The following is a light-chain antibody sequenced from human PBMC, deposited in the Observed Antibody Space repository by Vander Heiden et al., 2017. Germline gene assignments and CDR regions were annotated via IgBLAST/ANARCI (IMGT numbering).Light chain of an antibody. Sequence: DIVLSQPPLSSPVTLGQSATISCRSSQSLVHSDGNTYLSWLQQRPGQPPRLLIYKISNRWSGVPDRFSGSGAGTDFTLKISRGEAEDVGVYYCRQSKQFQTFGQGTKVEIK. CDR1: QSLVHSDGNTY. CDR3: RQSKQFQT. J-gene: IGKJ1*01. V-gene: IGKV2-24*01. CDR2: KIS.